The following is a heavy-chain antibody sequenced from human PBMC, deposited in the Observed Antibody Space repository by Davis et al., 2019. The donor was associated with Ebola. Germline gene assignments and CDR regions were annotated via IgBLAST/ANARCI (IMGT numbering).Heavy chain of an antibody. CDR3: AKDKNYDFWGGYPHDAFDI. CDR1: GFTFSSYA. J-gene: IGHJ3*02. Sequence: PGGSLRLSCAASGFTFSSYAMSWVRQAPGKGLEWVSAISGSGGSTYYADSVKGRFTISRDNSKNTLYLQMNSLRAEDTAIYYCAKDKNYDFWGGYPHDAFDIWGQGTMVTVAS. D-gene: IGHD3-3*01. V-gene: IGHV3-23*01. CDR2: ISGSGGST.